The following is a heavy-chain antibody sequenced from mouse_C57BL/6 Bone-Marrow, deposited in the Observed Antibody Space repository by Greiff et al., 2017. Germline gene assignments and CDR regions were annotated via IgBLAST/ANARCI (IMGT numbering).Heavy chain of an antibody. CDR2: IRNKANNHAT. CDR3: TTRSDGYYVYWYFDV. J-gene: IGHJ1*03. D-gene: IGHD2-3*01. CDR1: GFTFSDAW. V-gene: IGHV6-6*01. Sequence: EVKLVESGGGLVQPGGSMKLSCAASGFTFSDAWMDWVRQSPEKGLEWVAEIRNKANNHATYYAESVKGRFTISRDDSKSSVYLQMNSLRAEDTGIYYCTTRSDGYYVYWYFDVWGTGTTVTVSS.